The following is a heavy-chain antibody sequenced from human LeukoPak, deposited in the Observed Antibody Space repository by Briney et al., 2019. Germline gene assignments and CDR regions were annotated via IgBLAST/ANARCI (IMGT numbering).Heavy chain of an antibody. Sequence: GGSLRLSCAASGFTFSSYWMSWVRQAPGKGLEWVANIKQDGSEKYYVDSVKGRFTISRDNAKNSLYLQMNSLRAEDTAVYYCARDLVLMGYYDSSGYYDGDAFDIWGQGTMVTVSS. CDR3: ARDLVLMGYYDSSGYYDGDAFDI. CDR2: IKQDGSEK. J-gene: IGHJ3*02. CDR1: GFTFSSYW. D-gene: IGHD3-22*01. V-gene: IGHV3-7*04.